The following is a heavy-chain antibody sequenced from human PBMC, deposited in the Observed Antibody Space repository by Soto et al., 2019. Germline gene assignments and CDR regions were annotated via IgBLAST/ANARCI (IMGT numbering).Heavy chain of an antibody. V-gene: IGHV4-34*01. CDR3: ARRYFDWLLSGRSCFDP. CDR2: INHSGST. CDR1: GGSFSGYY. J-gene: IGHJ5*02. D-gene: IGHD3-9*01. Sequence: QVQLQQWGAGLLKPSETLSLTCAVYGGSFSGYYWSWIRQPPGKGLEWIGEINHSGSTNYNPSLKSRVTISVDTSKNQFSLKLSSVTAADTAVYYCARRYFDWLLSGRSCFDPGGQGTLVTVSS.